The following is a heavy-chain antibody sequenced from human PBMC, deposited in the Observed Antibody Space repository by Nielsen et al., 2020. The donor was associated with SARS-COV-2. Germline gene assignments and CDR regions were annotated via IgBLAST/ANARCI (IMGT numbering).Heavy chain of an antibody. D-gene: IGHD5-24*01. CDR2: INTNTGNP. CDR1: GYTFTSYA. J-gene: IGHJ2*01. V-gene: IGHV7-4-1*02. CDR3: ARGDGYRTALSIIWYFDL. Sequence: ASVKVSCKASGYTFTSYAMNWVRQAPGQGLEWMGWINTNTGNPAYAQGFTGRFVFSLDTSVSTAYLQISSLKAEDTAVYYCARGDGYRTALSIIWYFDLWGRGTLVTVSS.